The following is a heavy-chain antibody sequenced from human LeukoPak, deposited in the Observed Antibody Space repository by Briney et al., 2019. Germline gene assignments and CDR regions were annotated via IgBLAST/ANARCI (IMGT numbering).Heavy chain of an antibody. Sequence: PGESLKISCEASGYLFSGYWIAWVRQLPGAGLEWMGIIFPDDSDTRYSPSFEGQVTISADKSINRAYLQWSNLKASDTATYYCARQDASGSYDAFDFWGQGTTVTV. J-gene: IGHJ3*01. V-gene: IGHV5-51*01. D-gene: IGHD2-2*01. CDR3: ARQDASGSYDAFDF. CDR1: GYLFSGYW. CDR2: IFPDDSDT.